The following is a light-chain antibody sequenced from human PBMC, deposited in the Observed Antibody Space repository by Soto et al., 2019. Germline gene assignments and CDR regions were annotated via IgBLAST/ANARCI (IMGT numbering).Light chain of an antibody. V-gene: IGKV3-15*01. Sequence: EIVMTQSPATLSVSPGERATLSCRASQSVSSNLAWYQQKPGQAPRLLIYGASTRATGIPARFSGSGSGTDFTLTISRLEPEDFAVYYCQQYGTSPRTFGQGTKVEFK. CDR2: GAS. J-gene: IGKJ1*01. CDR1: QSVSSN. CDR3: QQYGTSPRT.